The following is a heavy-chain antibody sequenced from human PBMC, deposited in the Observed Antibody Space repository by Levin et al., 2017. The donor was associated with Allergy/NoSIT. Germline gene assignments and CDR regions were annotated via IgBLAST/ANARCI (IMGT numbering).Heavy chain of an antibody. CDR1: GFTFSTYW. Sequence: AGGSLRLSCAASGFTFSTYWIYWLRQTPGKGLVWVSRTSPDGINSDYADSVKGRFTASRDNAKNTLYLQLNSLRADDTAVYYCARESVYASSWSKYTWFDPWGQGTLVTVSS. D-gene: IGHD6-13*01. V-gene: IGHV3-74*01. J-gene: IGHJ5*02. CDR2: TSPDGINS. CDR3: ARESVYASSWSKYTWFDP.